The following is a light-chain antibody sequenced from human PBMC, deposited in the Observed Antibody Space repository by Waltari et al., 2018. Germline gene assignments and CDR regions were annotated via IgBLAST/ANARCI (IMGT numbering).Light chain of an antibody. CDR1: QSVFYSSKNKNN. V-gene: IGKV4-1*01. CDR3: QQNYNTPYT. CDR2: LAF. J-gene: IGKJ2*01. Sequence: DIVMTQSPDSLAVSLGERATINCKSSQSVFYSSKNKNNLAWYQQKPGQPPKPPIYLAFTPESRVPYPFHCRRVWTDFPLHHHHPQAGDCAVYYWQQNYNTPYTFGQGTKLEIK.